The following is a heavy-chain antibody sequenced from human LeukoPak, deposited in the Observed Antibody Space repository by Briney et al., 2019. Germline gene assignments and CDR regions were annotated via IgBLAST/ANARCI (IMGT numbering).Heavy chain of an antibody. Sequence: GGSLRLSCAASGLTFSNYAMSWVRQAPGTGLAWVSDISGSGGRTNYANSVKGRFTISRDNSKNTLYLEMNSLRAEDTAAYYCAKDRRFLEWFGNFDYWGQGTLDTVSS. CDR1: GLTFSNYA. D-gene: IGHD3-3*01. J-gene: IGHJ4*02. CDR2: ISGSGGRT. V-gene: IGHV3-23*01. CDR3: AKDRRFLEWFGNFDY.